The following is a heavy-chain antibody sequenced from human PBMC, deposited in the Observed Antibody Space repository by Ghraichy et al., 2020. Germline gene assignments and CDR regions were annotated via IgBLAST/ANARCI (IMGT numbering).Heavy chain of an antibody. J-gene: IGHJ6*02. V-gene: IGHV3-23*01. D-gene: IGHD2-8*01. CDR3: ARIRGASNYNALDV. Sequence: GGSLRLSCAASGFSLISYAMSWVRQAPGKGLEWVSGLNCGTTYYTDSVKGRFTISRDNSKNTVYLQMNSLRAEDTAVYYCARIRGASNYNALDVWGQGTTVTVSS. CDR2: LNCGTT. CDR1: GFSLISYA.